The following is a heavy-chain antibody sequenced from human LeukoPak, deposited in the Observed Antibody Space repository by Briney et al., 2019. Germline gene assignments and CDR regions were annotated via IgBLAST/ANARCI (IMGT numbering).Heavy chain of an antibody. D-gene: IGHD2-2*01. Sequence: SVKVSCKASGGTFSSYAISWVRQAPGQGLEWMGGIIPIFGTANCAQKFQGRVTITADKSTSTAYMELSSLRSEDTAVYYCARDPGYCSSTSCRREYYFDYWGRGTLVTVSS. CDR3: ARDPGYCSSTSCRREYYFDY. CDR1: GGTFSSYA. V-gene: IGHV1-69*06. CDR2: IIPIFGTA. J-gene: IGHJ4*02.